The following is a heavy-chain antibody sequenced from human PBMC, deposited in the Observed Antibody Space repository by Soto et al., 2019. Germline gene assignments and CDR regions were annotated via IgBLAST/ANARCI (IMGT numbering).Heavy chain of an antibody. J-gene: IGHJ6*02. V-gene: IGHV4-34*01. D-gene: IGHD2-15*01. CDR1: GGSFTDSY. Sequence: SETLSLTCAVSGGSFTDSYWSWIRQAPGKGLEWIGEINHSGSVSYNPSLKSRVTISVDTVQNQFSLKLNSVTAADTAVYFCARDTGVVVIDYYGLDVWGQGTTVTVSS. CDR2: INHSGSV. CDR3: ARDTGVVVIDYYGLDV.